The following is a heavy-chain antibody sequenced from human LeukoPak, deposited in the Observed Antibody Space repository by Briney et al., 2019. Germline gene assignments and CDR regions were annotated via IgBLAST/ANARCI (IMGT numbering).Heavy chain of an antibody. CDR1: SYTFSRYG. V-gene: IGHV1-18*01. D-gene: IGHD6-13*01. Sequence: ASVKVSCKDSSYTFSRYGINWVRQAPGQGLEWMGWISVYNGNTDYSQRLQGRITMTADTSTSTAFMELTSLRSDDTAVYFCARESTSWSFEYWGQGTLVTVS. CDR2: ISVYNGNT. J-gene: IGHJ4*02. CDR3: ARESTSWSFEY.